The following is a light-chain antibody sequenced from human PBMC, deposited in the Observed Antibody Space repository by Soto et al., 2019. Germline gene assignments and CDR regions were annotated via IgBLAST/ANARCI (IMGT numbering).Light chain of an antibody. J-gene: IGKJ5*01. Sequence: IQMTQSPSSLSASVGDRVTITCQASQDISKNLNWYQQKPGKAPKLLIYDASSLQTGVPSRCSGSGSATPFTFTISSLQPEDVVTYYCQQYDNLLPITFGQGTRLEIK. V-gene: IGKV1-33*01. CDR3: QQYDNLLPIT. CDR2: DAS. CDR1: QDISKN.